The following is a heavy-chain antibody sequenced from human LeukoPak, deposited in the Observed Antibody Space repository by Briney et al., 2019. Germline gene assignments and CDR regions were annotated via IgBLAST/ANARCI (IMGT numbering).Heavy chain of an antibody. J-gene: IGHJ3*02. Sequence: GRSLRLSCAASGFTFDDYAMHWVRQAPGKGLEWVSGISWNSGSIGYADSVKGRFTISRDNAKNSLYLQMNSLRAEDTALYYCAKARNDAFDIWGQGTMVTVSS. V-gene: IGHV3-9*01. CDR1: GFTFDDYA. CDR3: AKARNDAFDI. CDR2: ISWNSGSI.